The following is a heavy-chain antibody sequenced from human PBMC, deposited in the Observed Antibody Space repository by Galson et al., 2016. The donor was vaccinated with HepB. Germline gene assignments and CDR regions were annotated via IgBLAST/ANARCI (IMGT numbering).Heavy chain of an antibody. Sequence: ALVKPTQTLTLTCTFSGFSLNTSGMCVNWIRQPPGKALEWLALIDWDDDKYYSTSLKTRLTISKDTSKNQVVLTMTNIDPVDTATYYWARTPPGDSSPYSFDYWGQGTLVTVSS. CDR1: GFSLNTSGMC. J-gene: IGHJ4*02. V-gene: IGHV2-70*01. CDR3: ARTPPGDSSPYSFDY. CDR2: IDWDDDK. D-gene: IGHD6-13*01.